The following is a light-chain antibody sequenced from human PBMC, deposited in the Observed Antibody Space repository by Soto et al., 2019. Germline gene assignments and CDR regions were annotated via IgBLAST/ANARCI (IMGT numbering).Light chain of an antibody. CDR3: QHYNSFYPET. J-gene: IGKJ1*01. CDR1: QSISSW. V-gene: IGKV1-5*01. CDR2: DAS. Sequence: MLHSYSNLSESXGDRVTXTFPASQSISSWLAWYQQKPGKALKLLIYDASSFQSGLPWSFTCSGSRTEFTLTMTTMQRDDFATYCCQHYNSFYPETFGQGPKVDIK.